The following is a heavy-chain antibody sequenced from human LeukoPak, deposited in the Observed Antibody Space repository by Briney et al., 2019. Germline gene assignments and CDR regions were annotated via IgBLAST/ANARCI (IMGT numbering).Heavy chain of an antibody. CDR3: TRNRGARQWLVSGYYYYYYMDV. CDR1: GFTFGDYA. Sequence: PGGSLRLSCTASGFTFGDYAMSWGRQAPGGGGEWVGFIRSKAYGGTTEYAASVKGRFTISRDDSKSIAYLQMNSLKTEDTAVYYCTRNRGARQWLVSGYYYYYYMDVWGKGTTVTISS. V-gene: IGHV3-49*04. D-gene: IGHD6-19*01. CDR2: IRSKAYGGTT. J-gene: IGHJ6*03.